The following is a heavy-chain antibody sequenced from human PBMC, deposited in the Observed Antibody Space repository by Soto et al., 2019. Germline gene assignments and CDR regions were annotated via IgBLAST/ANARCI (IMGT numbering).Heavy chain of an antibody. CDR2: IYYSGST. Sequence: SETLSLTCTVSGGSISSYYWSWIRQPPGKGLEWIGYIYYSGSTNYNPSLTSRVTISVETSENQFSLKLSSVTAADTAVYYCARAPGYSGSQGDAFDIWGQGTMVTVSS. CDR1: GGSISSYY. CDR3: ARAPGYSGSQGDAFDI. V-gene: IGHV4-59*01. J-gene: IGHJ3*02. D-gene: IGHD5-12*01.